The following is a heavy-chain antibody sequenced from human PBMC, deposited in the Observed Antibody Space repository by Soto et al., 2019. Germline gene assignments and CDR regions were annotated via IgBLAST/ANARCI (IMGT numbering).Heavy chain of an antibody. Sequence: SETLSLTCTVSGGSISSGDYYWSWIRQPPGKGLEWIGYIYYSGSTYYNPSLKSRVTISVDTSKNQFSLKLSSVTAADTAVYYCARYSGSYYLDYWGQGTLVTVSS. CDR1: GGSISSGDYY. V-gene: IGHV4-30-4*01. CDR3: ARYSGSYYLDY. D-gene: IGHD1-26*01. CDR2: IYYSGST. J-gene: IGHJ4*02.